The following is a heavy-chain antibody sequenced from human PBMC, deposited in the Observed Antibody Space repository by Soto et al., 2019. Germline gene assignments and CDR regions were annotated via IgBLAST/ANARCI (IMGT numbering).Heavy chain of an antibody. Sequence: PGGSLRLSCAASGFSFSTNAMNWFRQAPGKGLEWVAVISYDGSNKYYADSVKGRFTISRDNSKNTLYLQMNSLRAEDTAVYYCVRGGDSSGYYYRQYFQHWGQGT. D-gene: IGHD3-22*01. CDR2: ISYDGSNK. V-gene: IGHV3-30-3*01. CDR1: GFSFSTNA. CDR3: VRGGDSSGYYYRQYFQH. J-gene: IGHJ1*01.